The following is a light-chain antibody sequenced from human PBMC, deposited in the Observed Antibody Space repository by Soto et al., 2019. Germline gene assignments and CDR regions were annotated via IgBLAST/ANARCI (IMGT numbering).Light chain of an antibody. Sequence: EIVLTQSAATLSLSPGERATLSCRASQSVSSYLAWYQQKPGQAPRLLIYDASNRATGIPARFSGSESGTDFTLTISSLEPEDFAVYYCQQYGTFGQGNKLEIK. V-gene: IGKV3-11*01. CDR1: QSVSSY. J-gene: IGKJ2*01. CDR3: QQYGT. CDR2: DAS.